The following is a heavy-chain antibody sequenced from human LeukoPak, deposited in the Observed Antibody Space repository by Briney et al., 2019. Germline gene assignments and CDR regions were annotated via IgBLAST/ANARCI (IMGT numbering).Heavy chain of an antibody. CDR3: ARVMRPLSSSSAIDY. D-gene: IGHD6-13*01. CDR2: INPNSGGT. V-gene: IGHV1-2*02. J-gene: IGHJ4*02. Sequence: ASVKVSCKASGYTFTGYYMHWVRQAPGQGVEWMGWINPNSGGTNYAQKFQGRVTMTRDTSISTAYMELSRLRSDDTAVYYCARVMRPLSSSSAIDYWGQGTLVTVSS. CDR1: GYTFTGYY.